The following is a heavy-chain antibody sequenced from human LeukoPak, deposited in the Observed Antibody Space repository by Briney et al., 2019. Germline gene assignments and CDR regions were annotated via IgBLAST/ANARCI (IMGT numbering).Heavy chain of an antibody. CDR3: AKGRGDYYDSSGLDAFDI. CDR2: IKEDGSEK. D-gene: IGHD3-22*01. J-gene: IGHJ3*02. CDR1: GFTFSNAW. Sequence: GGSLRLSCAASGFTFSNAWMSWVRQAPGKGLEWVANIKEDGSEKYYVDSVKGRFTISRDNARNSLYLQMNSLRAEDTAVYYCAKGRGDYYDSSGLDAFDIWGQGTMVTVSS. V-gene: IGHV3-7*01.